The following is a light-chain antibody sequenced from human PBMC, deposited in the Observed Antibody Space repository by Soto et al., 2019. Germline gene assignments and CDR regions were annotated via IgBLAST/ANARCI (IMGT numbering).Light chain of an antibody. Sequence: DIQMTQSPSTLSASLGDWVTITCRASQTVNAWLAWYQHKPGKAPKPLIYDASILESGVPARFSGSGSGTEFILTISSLQPDDVGTYYCQQYNTHSGTFGQGTKVEIK. CDR2: DAS. J-gene: IGKJ1*01. V-gene: IGKV1-5*01. CDR3: QQYNTHSGT. CDR1: QTVNAW.